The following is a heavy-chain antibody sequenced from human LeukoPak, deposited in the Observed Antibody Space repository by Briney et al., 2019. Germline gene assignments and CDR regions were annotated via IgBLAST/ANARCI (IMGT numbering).Heavy chain of an antibody. CDR3: AGSSRDGYNRFDY. D-gene: IGHD5-24*01. CDR1: GGTLSSYA. CDR2: IIPIFGTT. Sequence: ASVKVSCKASGGTLSSYAISWVRQAPGQGLEWMGGIIPIFGTTKYVQKFQGRVTITTDEFTSTVYMELSSLRSEDTAVYYCAGSSRDGYNRFDYWGQGTLVTVSS. J-gene: IGHJ4*02. V-gene: IGHV1-69*05.